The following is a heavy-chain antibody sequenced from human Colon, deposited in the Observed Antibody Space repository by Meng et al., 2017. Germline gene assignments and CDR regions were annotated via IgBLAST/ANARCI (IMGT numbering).Heavy chain of an antibody. CDR1: GYSISSGYY. CDR2: IYQSGST. Sequence: SETLSLTCSVSGYSISSGYYWGWIRQPPGKGLEWIGNIYQSGSTYYNPSLKSRVTISVDTSRNQFSPKVTSVTAADTAVYYCARGRGYWGQGTLVT. V-gene: IGHV4-38-2*02. CDR3: ARGRGY. J-gene: IGHJ4*02.